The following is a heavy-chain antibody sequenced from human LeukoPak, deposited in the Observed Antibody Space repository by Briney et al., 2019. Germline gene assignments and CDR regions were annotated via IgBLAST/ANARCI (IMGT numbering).Heavy chain of an antibody. Sequence: SGPALVKPTQTLTLTCTFSGFSLSTSGMRVSWIRQPPGKALEWLARIDWDVDKFYSTSLKTRLTISKDTSKNQVVLTMTNMDPVDTATYYCARTVPYYDFWSGYYDYYMDVWGKGTTVTVSS. CDR3: ARTVPYYDFWSGYYDYYMDV. J-gene: IGHJ6*03. CDR2: IDWDVDK. CDR1: GFSLSTSGMR. D-gene: IGHD3-3*01. V-gene: IGHV2-70*04.